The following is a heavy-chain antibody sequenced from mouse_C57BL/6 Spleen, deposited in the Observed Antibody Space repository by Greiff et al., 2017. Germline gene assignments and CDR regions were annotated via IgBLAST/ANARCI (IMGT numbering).Heavy chain of an antibody. CDR1: GYAFSSSW. CDR2: IYPGDGDT. J-gene: IGHJ2*01. D-gene: IGHD1-1*01. CDR3: ARLKSYSSSPSY. Sequence: QVHVKQSGPELVKPGASVKISCKASGYAFSSSWMNWVKQRPGKGLEWIGRIYPGDGDTNYNGKFKGKATLTADKSSSTAYMQLSSLTSEDSAVYFCARLKSYSSSPSYWGQGTTLTVSS. V-gene: IGHV1-82*01.